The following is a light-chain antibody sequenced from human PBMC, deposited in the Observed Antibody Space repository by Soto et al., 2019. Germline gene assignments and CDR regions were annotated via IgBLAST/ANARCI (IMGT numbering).Light chain of an antibody. V-gene: IGKV1-5*03. Sequence: DIQMTQSPSTLSASVGDRVTITCRASQRLSRWITWYQQKPGKAPKVLIYKASSLESEVPSRFRGNGSGTEFTLTISSLQPDDFATYYCQQYISYPRTFGQGTKVEIK. CDR2: KAS. CDR1: QRLSRW. CDR3: QQYISYPRT. J-gene: IGKJ1*01.